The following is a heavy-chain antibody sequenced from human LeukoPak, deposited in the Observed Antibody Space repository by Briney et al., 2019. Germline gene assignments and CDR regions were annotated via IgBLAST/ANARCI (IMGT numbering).Heavy chain of an antibody. J-gene: IGHJ4*02. V-gene: IGHV3-23*01. CDR2: ISSSGSTT. CDR3: AKERYSGSYHPGFDY. CDR1: GFTFRSYE. D-gene: IGHD1-26*01. Sequence: GGSLRLSCAASGFTFRSYEIDWVRQAPGKGLEWVSFISSSGSTTYYADSVKGRFTISRDNSKKMLYLQMNSLRAEDTAVYYCAKERYSGSYHPGFDYWGQGTLVTVSS.